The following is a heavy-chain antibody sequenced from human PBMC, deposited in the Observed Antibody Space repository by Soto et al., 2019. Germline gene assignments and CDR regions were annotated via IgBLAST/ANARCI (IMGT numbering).Heavy chain of an antibody. CDR2: IWYDGSNK. V-gene: IGHV3-33*01. D-gene: IGHD3-16*01. CDR3: ARDGAYDYIWGSPRY. Sequence: QVQLVESGGGVVQPGRSLRLSCAASGFTFSSYGMHWVRQAPGKGLEWVAVIWYDGSNKYYADSVKGRFTISRDNSKNTLYLQMNSLRAEDTAVYYCARDGAYDYIWGSPRYWGQGTLVTVSS. J-gene: IGHJ4*02. CDR1: GFTFSSYG.